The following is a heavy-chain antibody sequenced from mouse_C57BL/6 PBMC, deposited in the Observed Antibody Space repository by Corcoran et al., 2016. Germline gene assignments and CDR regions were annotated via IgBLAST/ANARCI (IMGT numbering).Heavy chain of an antibody. CDR1: GYTFTDYY. CDR3: AREGQLRLLDY. CDR2: INPNNGGT. J-gene: IGHJ2*01. V-gene: IGHV1-26*01. Sequence: EVQLQQSGPELVKPGASVKISCKASGYTFTDYYMNWVKQSHGKSLEWIGDINPNNGGTSYNQKFKGKATLTVDKSSSTAYMELRSLTSEDSAVYYCAREGQLRLLDYWGQGTTLTVSS. D-gene: IGHD3-2*02.